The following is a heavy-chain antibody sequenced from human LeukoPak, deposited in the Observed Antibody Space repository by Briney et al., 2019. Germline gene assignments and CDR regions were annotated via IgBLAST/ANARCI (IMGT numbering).Heavy chain of an antibody. D-gene: IGHD5-18*01. J-gene: IGHJ4*02. Sequence: PGGSLRLSCAASGFTFDDYAMHWVRQAPGKGLEWVSGISWNSGSLGYLDSVKGRFTISRDNAKNSLYLQMNSLRAEDTAVYYCARGFAWIQLTDYWGQGTLVTVSS. V-gene: IGHV3-9*01. CDR2: ISWNSGSL. CDR1: GFTFDDYA. CDR3: ARGFAWIQLTDY.